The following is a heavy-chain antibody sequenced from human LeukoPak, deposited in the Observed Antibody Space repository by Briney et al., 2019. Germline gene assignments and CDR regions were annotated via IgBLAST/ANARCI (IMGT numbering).Heavy chain of an antibody. CDR1: GGSISDYF. CDR3: ARRFRTGGDLHHDAYDV. Sequence: PSEGLSLTCSVSGGSISDYFWGWIRQPPGKGLDWIGHVYYLGNPTCSPSLKSRVSILVDTSKNQCSLVLSSVTAADTAVYYCARRFRTGGDLHHDAYDVWGQWTVVTVSS. CDR2: VYYLGNP. J-gene: IGHJ3*01. D-gene: IGHD3-16*01. V-gene: IGHV4-59*12.